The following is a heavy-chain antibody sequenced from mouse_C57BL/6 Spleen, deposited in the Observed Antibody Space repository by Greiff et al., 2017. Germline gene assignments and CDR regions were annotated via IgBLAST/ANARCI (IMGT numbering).Heavy chain of an antibody. CDR2: IYPGNSDT. J-gene: IGHJ2*01. CDR3: TRGYYQSFYYFDY. CDR1: GYTFTSYW. Sequence: VQLQQSGTVLARPGASVKMSCKTSGYTFTSYWMHWVKQRPGQGLEWIGAIYPGNSDTSYNQKFKGKAKLTAVTSASTAYMELSSLTNEDSAVYYCTRGYYQSFYYFDYWGQGTTLTVSS. D-gene: IGHD1-1*01. V-gene: IGHV1-5*01.